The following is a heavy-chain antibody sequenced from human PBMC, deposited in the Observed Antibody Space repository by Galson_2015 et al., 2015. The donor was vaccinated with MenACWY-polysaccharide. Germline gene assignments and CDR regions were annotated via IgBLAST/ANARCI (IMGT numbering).Heavy chain of an antibody. CDR1: GVTVSSNY. D-gene: IGHD2-2*01. J-gene: IGHJ6*02. CDR3: GVGCSSASCFSGMDV. V-gene: IGHV3-53*01. Sequence: SLRLSCAASGVTVSSNYMSWVRQAPGKGLEWVSVIYSGGTTYYADSVKGRFTISRDNSKNTLYLQMNSLKAEDTAMYYCGVGCSSASCFSGMDVWGQGTTVTVSS. CDR2: IYSGGTT.